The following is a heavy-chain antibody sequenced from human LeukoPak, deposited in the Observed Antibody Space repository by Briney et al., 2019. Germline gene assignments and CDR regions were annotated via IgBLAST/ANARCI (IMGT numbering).Heavy chain of an antibody. Sequence: SVKVPCKASGDTFSSYAISWVRQAPGQGLEWMGGIIPIFGTANYAQKFQGRVTITTDESTSTAYMELSSLRSEDTAVYYCARGFSSSSYHFDYWGQGTLVTVSS. V-gene: IGHV1-69*05. CDR1: GDTFSSYA. CDR3: ARGFSSSSYHFDY. CDR2: IIPIFGTA. D-gene: IGHD6-13*01. J-gene: IGHJ4*02.